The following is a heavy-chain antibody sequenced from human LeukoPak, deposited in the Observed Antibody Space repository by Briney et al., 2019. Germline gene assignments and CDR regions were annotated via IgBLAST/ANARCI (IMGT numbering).Heavy chain of an antibody. Sequence: SHTLSLTCALSGDIVSSNSAAWHWITQSPSRGLDWLERTYYRSKLYNDYTVTVKNRITINPDTSKNQFSLQLNSVTPEDTAVYYCARGPQLVGYYYIDVWDKGTTVTVSS. V-gene: IGHV6-1*01. J-gene: IGHJ6*03. CDR1: GDIVSSNSAA. D-gene: IGHD6-13*01. CDR3: ARGPQLVGYYYIDV. CDR2: TYYRSKLYN.